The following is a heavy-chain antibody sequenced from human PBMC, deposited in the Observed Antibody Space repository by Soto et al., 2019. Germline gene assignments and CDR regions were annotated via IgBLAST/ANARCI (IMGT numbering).Heavy chain of an antibody. CDR3: ARPLVADTQPKQEWLDP. J-gene: IGHJ5*02. D-gene: IGHD2-15*01. CDR2: IYPGDSDT. CDR1: GYSFTTYW. Sequence: GESLKISCKGSGYSFTTYWIGWVRQMPGKGLEWMGIIYPGDSDTRYSPSFQGQVIISADKSISTAYLQWSSLKASDTAMYYCARPLVADTQPKQEWLDPWGQGPLVTVYS. V-gene: IGHV5-51*01.